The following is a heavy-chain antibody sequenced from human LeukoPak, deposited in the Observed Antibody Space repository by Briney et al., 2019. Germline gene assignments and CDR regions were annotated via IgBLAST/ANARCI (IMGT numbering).Heavy chain of an antibody. CDR1: GGSFSGYY. Sequence: SETLSLTCAVYGGSFSGYYWSWIRQPPGKGLEWIGEINHSGSTNYNPSLKSRVTISVDTSKNQFSLKLSSVTAADTAVYYCARGMLYYDYVWGSYRYPYYFDYWGQGILVTVSS. CDR2: INHSGST. CDR3: ARGMLYYDYVWGSYRYPYYFDY. J-gene: IGHJ4*02. V-gene: IGHV4-34*01. D-gene: IGHD3-16*02.